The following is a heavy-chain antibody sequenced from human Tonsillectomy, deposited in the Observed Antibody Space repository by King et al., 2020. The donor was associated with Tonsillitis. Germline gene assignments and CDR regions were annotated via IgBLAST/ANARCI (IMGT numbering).Heavy chain of an antibody. CDR1: GLTFRDAW. V-gene: IGHV3-15*01. D-gene: IGHD6-13*01. Sequence: VQLVESGGDLIKPGGSLRLSCVVSGLTFRDAWMTWVRQTPGKGLEWVGRIKSNPAGGTTDFAAPVKGRFTISRDDSKSMVYLQMNSLKVEDTAVYYCVHIRDPRSWSLGSGGQGTLVTVSS. J-gene: IGHJ1*01. CDR2: IKSNPAGGTT. CDR3: VHIRDPRSWSLGS.